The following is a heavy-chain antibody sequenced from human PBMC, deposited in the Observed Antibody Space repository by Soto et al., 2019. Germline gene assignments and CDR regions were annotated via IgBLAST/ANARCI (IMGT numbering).Heavy chain of an antibody. J-gene: IGHJ4*02. Sequence: QVQLQESGPGLVKPSQTLSLTCTVSGGSISSGGYYWSWIRQHPGKVLEWIGYIYYSGSTYYNPSLQSRVTISVDTSTNQFSLKLSSVTAADTAVYYCATRSEGWLQSDDYWGQGTLVTVSS. CDR1: GGSISSGGYY. CDR3: ATRSEGWLQSDDY. CDR2: IYYSGST. D-gene: IGHD5-12*01. V-gene: IGHV4-31*03.